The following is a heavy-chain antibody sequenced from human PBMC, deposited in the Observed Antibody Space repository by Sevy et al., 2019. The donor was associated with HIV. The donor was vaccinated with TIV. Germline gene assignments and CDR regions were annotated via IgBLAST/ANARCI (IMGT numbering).Heavy chain of an antibody. Sequence: ASVKFSCKVSGYTLTQLSMHWVRQAPGKGLEWMGSFDPEDGATLYAQKFQGRVTMTEDTSTDTAYMELRSLRSEDTAVYYCATTKDYYDSSGSPFDYSGQGTMVTVSS. V-gene: IGHV1-24*01. CDR2: FDPEDGAT. CDR1: GYTLTQLS. CDR3: ATTKDYYDSSGSPFDY. J-gene: IGHJ4*02. D-gene: IGHD3-22*01.